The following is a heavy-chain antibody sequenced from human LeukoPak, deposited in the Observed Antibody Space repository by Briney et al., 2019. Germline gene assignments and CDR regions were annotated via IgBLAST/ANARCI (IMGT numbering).Heavy chain of an antibody. V-gene: IGHV4-34*01. CDR1: GGSFSGYY. D-gene: IGHD3-10*01. Sequence: PSETLSLTCAVYGGSFSGYYWSWIRQPPGKGLEWIGEINHSGSTNYNPSLKSRVTISVDTSKNQFSLKLNSVTAADTAVYYCARVRGRGYNWFDPWGQGTLVTVSS. J-gene: IGHJ5*02. CDR3: ARVRGRGYNWFDP. CDR2: INHSGST.